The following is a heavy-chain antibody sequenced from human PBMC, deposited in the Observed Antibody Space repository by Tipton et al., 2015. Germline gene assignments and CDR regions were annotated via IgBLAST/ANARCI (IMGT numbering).Heavy chain of an antibody. J-gene: IGHJ4*02. CDR2: INHSGDT. V-gene: IGHV4-34*01. CDR3: AKDGLLYYDSSGYFDY. CDR1: GGSFSDHY. Sequence: TLSLTCAVYGGSFSDHYWSWIRQPPGKGLEWIGEINHSGDTNYNPSLKSRVTISVDTSKNQFSLKLSSVTAADTAVYYCAKDGLLYYDSSGYFDYWGQGTLVTVSS. D-gene: IGHD3-22*01.